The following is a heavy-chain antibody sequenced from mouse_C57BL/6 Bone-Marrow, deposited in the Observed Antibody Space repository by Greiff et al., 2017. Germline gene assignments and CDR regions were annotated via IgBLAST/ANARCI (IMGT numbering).Heavy chain of an antibody. CDR2: IDPENGDT. V-gene: IGHV14-4*01. CDR3: TTNGLAYYRNSWFAY. D-gene: IGHD2-5*01. CDR1: GFNIKDDY. Sequence: VQLQQSGAELVRPGASVKLSCTASGFNIKDDYMHWVKQRPEQGLEWIGWIDPENGDTEYASKFPGKATITADKSSTTAYLQRISLTSEDTAVYYCTTNGLAYYRNSWFAYWGQGTLVTVSA. J-gene: IGHJ3*01.